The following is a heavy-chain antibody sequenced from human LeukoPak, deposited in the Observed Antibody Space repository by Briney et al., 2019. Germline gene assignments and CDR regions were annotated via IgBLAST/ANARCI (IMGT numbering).Heavy chain of an antibody. V-gene: IGHV4-4*07. CDR3: ARGGVYCCGDCYSGLSY. J-gene: IGHJ4*02. D-gene: IGHD2-21*02. Sequence: PSETLSLTCTVSGGSISSYYWSWIRQPAGKGLEWIGRIYTSGSTNYNPSLKSRVTMSVDTSKNQFSLKLSSVTAADTAVYYCARGGVYCCGDCYSGLSYWGQGTLVTVSS. CDR1: GGSISSYY. CDR2: IYTSGST.